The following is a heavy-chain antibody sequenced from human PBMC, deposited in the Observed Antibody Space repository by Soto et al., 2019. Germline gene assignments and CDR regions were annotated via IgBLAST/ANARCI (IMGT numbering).Heavy chain of an antibody. V-gene: IGHV4-39*01. Sequence: QLQLQESGPGLVKPSETLSLTCTVSGGSISSSSYYWGWIHQPPGKGLEWIGSIYYSGSTYYNPSLKSRVTISVDTSKNQFSLKLSSVTAADTAVYYCARSFLEWLLPPYYFDYWGQGTLVTVSS. D-gene: IGHD3-3*02. CDR3: ARSFLEWLLPPYYFDY. J-gene: IGHJ4*02. CDR1: GGSISSSSYY. CDR2: IYYSGST.